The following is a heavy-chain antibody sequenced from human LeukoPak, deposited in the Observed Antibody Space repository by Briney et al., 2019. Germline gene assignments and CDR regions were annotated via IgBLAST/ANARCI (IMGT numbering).Heavy chain of an antibody. Sequence: GXSLXLSRAASGLTFSSYAMSWVRQAPGKGLEGASVISGSGGRTYYADSVKGRSTIFRDNSKNTLYVQMNSLRAEDTAVYYCAKERRSIQVWATTFGYWGQGTLVTVSS. CDR2: ISGSGGRT. CDR3: AKERRSIQVWATTFGY. D-gene: IGHD3-16*01. CDR1: GLTFSSYA. J-gene: IGHJ4*02. V-gene: IGHV3-23*01.